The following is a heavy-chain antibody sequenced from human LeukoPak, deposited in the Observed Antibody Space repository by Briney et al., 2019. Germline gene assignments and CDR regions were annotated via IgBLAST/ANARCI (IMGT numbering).Heavy chain of an antibody. J-gene: IGHJ4*02. CDR1: GFTFSSYS. V-gene: IGHV3-21*01. CDR2: ISSSSSYI. D-gene: IGHD3-22*01. Sequence: GGSLRLSCAASGFTFSSYSMNWVRQAPGKGLERVSSISSSSSYIYYADSVKGRFTISRDNAKNSLYLQMNSLRAEDTAVYYCARADRGYYDSSGYYLHDYWGQGTLVTVSS. CDR3: ARADRGYYDSSGYYLHDY.